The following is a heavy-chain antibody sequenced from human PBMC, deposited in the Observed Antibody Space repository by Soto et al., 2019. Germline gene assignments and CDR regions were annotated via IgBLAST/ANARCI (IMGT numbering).Heavy chain of an antibody. Sequence: EVQLVESGGGLVQPGGSLRLSCVASEFNFSYYWMHWVRQFPGKGLVWVSRIHSDGSSTTYADSVHGRFTISRDNAKNTWYLQTASLRVEDTAVYFCARGDVGAVDLWGQGTMVTVSS. CDR3: ARGDVGAVDL. CDR2: IHSDGSST. CDR1: EFNFSYYW. V-gene: IGHV3-74*03. D-gene: IGHD1-26*01. J-gene: IGHJ3*01.